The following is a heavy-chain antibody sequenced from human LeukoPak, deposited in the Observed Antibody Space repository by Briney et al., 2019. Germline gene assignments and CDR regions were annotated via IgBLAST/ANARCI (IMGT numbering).Heavy chain of an antibody. J-gene: IGHJ4*02. CDR1: GYTFTNYH. V-gene: IGHV1-8*03. D-gene: IGHD6-25*01. Sequence: ASLTVSCKASGYTFTNYHINWVRQATGQGLEWVGWMNPINGYSGFAQKFQGRVTITRDSSISTSYMELRSLTSEDTAVYFCARTTSFTASGYDYWGPGTLI. CDR3: ARTTSFTASGYDY. CDR2: MNPINGYS.